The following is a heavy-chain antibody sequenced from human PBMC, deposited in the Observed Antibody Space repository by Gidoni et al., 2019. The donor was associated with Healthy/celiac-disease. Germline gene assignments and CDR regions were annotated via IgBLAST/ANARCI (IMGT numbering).Heavy chain of an antibody. D-gene: IGHD2-2*01. V-gene: IGHV4-39*01. CDR3: VNVPAEDCSSTSCYGEKNYY. CDR2: IYYSGST. Sequence: QLQLQELGPGLVKPSETLSLTCTVSGGSISSSSYYWGWIRQPPGKGLEWIGSIYYSGSTYYNPALKSRVTISVDTSKNQFSLKLSSVTAADTAVYYCVNVPAEDCSSTSCYGEKNYYWGQGTLVTVSS. CDR1: GGSISSSSYY. J-gene: IGHJ4*02.